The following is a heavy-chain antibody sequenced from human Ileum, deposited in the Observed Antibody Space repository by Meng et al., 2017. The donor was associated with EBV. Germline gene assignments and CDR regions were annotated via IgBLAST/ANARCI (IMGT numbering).Heavy chain of an antibody. CDR3: ARLDSSGYYFGGWFDP. Sequence: QLLLQELGPRLVKPSGTVSLTCAVSGGSIISSKWWSWVRQSPRTGLEWIGEIYHHGTTNYNPSLKSRVTISVDTSKNKFFLNLTSLSAADTAVYYCARLDSSGYYFGGWFDPWGQGILVTVSS. D-gene: IGHD3-22*01. CDR2: IYHHGTT. V-gene: IGHV4-4*02. CDR1: GGSIISSKW. J-gene: IGHJ5*02.